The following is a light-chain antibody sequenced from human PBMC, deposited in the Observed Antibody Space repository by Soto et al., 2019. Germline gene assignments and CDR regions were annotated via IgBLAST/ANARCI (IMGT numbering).Light chain of an antibody. V-gene: IGKV1-8*01. J-gene: IGKJ2*01. Sequence: AIRMTQSPSSLSASTGDRVTITCRASQGISSYLAWYQQKPGKAPKLLIYAASTLQSGVPSRFSGSGSGTEFTLTISSLQSEDFASYYCQQYYSYPPYAFGQGTKLEIK. CDR2: AAS. CDR1: QGISSY. CDR3: QQYYSYPPYA.